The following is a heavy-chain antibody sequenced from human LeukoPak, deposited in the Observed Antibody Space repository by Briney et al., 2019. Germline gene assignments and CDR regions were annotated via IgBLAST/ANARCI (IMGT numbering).Heavy chain of an antibody. CDR3: ARDRPGGLRYFDWLSY. V-gene: IGHV1-18*01. J-gene: IGHJ4*02. D-gene: IGHD3-9*01. CDR2: ISAYNGNT. Sequence: ASVTVSCKASGYTCTSYGISWVRQAPGQGLEWMGWISAYNGNTNYAQKLQGRVTMTTDTSTSTAYMELRSLRSDDTAVYYCARDRPGGLRYFDWLSYWGQGTLVTVSS. CDR1: GYTCTSYG.